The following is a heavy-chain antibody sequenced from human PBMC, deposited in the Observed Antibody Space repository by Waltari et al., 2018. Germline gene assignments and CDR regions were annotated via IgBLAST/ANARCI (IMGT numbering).Heavy chain of an antibody. CDR1: GYTFTGYY. Sequence: QVQLVQSGAEVKKPGASVKVSCKASGYTFTGYYMHWVRQAPGQGLEWMGLINPNSGGTNNAQKFQGRVTMTSDTSSSTAYMELSRLRSDDTAVYYCAREDWFDPWGQGTLVTVSS. J-gene: IGHJ5*02. CDR3: AREDWFDP. CDR2: INPNSGGT. V-gene: IGHV1-2*02.